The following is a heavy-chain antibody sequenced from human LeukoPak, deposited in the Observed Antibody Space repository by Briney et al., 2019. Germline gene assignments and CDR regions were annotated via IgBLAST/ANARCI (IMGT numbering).Heavy chain of an antibody. CDR2: IYYSGST. CDR1: GGSISSSSYY. Sequence: SETLSLTCTVSGGSISSSSYYWGWIRQPPGKGLEWIGSIYYSGSTYYNPSLKSRVTISVDTPKNQFSLKLSSVTAADTAVYFCARPSFWSGYYPFDSWGQGTLVTVSS. D-gene: IGHD3-3*01. J-gene: IGHJ4*02. V-gene: IGHV4-39*01. CDR3: ARPSFWSGYYPFDS.